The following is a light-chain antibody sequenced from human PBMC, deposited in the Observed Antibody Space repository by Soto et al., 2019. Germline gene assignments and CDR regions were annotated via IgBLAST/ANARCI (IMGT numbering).Light chain of an antibody. V-gene: IGLV1-40*01. CDR3: QSYDSSLSRFV. CDR2: GND. CDR1: SSNIGAGYD. J-gene: IGLJ1*01. Sequence: QSVLTQSPSVSGAPGQRVTISCAGNSSNIGAGYDVHWYKQLPGTVPKVLIYGNDNRPLGVPDRFSGSKSGTSGSLVISGLQAEDEADYYCQSYDSSLSRFVFGSGTKVTVL.